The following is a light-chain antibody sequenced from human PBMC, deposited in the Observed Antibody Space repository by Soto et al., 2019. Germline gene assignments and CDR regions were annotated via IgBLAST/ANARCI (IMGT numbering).Light chain of an antibody. CDR2: KTS. CDR1: QSIHTW. V-gene: IGKV1-5*03. J-gene: IGKJ4*01. Sequence: DIQMTQFPSTLSASVGDRVTITCRASQSIHTWLAWYQQKPGKAPSLLIYKTSTLERGVPSRFSGGGSGTEFTLTISSLQPPDFATYYCQQYDSYPPTFGGGTKVDVK. CDR3: QQYDSYPPT.